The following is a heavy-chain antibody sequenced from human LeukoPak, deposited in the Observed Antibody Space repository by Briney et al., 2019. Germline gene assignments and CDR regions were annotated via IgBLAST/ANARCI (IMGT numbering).Heavy chain of an antibody. J-gene: IGHJ5*02. CDR3: ARRDYGSGWRGSFDP. CDR2: IYPGDSDT. CDR1: GYSFSSSW. V-gene: IGHV5-51*01. D-gene: IGHD3-10*01. Sequence: GESLQISFEGIGYSFSSSWIVWVRPMPGKGLEWMGIIYPGDSDTRYSPSFQGQVTISADKSISTAYLQWSSLKTSDTAMYYCARRDYGSGWRGSFDPWGQGTLVTVSS.